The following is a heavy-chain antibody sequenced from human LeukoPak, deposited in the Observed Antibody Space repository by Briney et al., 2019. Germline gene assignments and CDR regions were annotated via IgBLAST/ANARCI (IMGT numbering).Heavy chain of an antibody. Sequence: PSETLSLTCTVSGGSIGSYYWSWIRQPPGKGLEWIGYIYYSGSTNYNPSLKSRVTISVDTSKNQFSLRLSSVTAADTAVYYCARRTYYYDSSGYYYYMDVRGKGTTVTVSS. CDR1: GGSIGSYY. V-gene: IGHV4-59*08. D-gene: IGHD3-22*01. CDR2: IYYSGST. CDR3: ARRTYYYDSSGYYYYMDV. J-gene: IGHJ6*03.